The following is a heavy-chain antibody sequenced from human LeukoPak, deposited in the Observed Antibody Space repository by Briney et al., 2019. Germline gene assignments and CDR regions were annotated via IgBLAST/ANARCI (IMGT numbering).Heavy chain of an antibody. Sequence: GGSLRLSCAASGFTFNSYSMHWVRQAPGKGLEWVTAISDDETYKFYADSVKGRFTISRENSKNTLYLKRNSLRPDDTAVYYCAKESGYSSSWYPSYYYYYYMDVWGKGTTVTVSS. CDR3: AKESGYSSSWYPSYYYYYYMDV. CDR2: ISDDETYK. J-gene: IGHJ6*03. V-gene: IGHV3-30-3*01. D-gene: IGHD6-13*01. CDR1: GFTFNSYS.